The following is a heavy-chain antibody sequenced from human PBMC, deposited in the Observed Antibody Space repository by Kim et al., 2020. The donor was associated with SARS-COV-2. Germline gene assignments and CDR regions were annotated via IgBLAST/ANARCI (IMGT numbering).Heavy chain of an antibody. V-gene: IGHV3-21*01. D-gene: IGHD6-6*01. CDR1: GFTFSSYS. CDR3: ARLQYSFGQKDY. Sequence: GGSLRLSCAASGFTFSSYSMNWVRQAPGKGLEWVSSISNSSSYIYYADSVKGRFTISRDNAKNSLYLQMNSLRAEDTAVYYCARLQYSFGQKDYWGQGTRVTVSS. CDR2: ISNSSSYI. J-gene: IGHJ4*02.